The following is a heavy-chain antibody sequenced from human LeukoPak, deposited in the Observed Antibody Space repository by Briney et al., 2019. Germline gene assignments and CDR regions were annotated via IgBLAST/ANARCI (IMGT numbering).Heavy chain of an antibody. CDR3: ARVLSSNWNDYFDY. CDR1: GFTFSDYA. Sequence: PGGSLRLSCAASGFTFSDYAMHWVRQAPGKGLEYVSAISGNGGSTYYANSVKGRFTISRDNSKNTLYLQMGSLRAEDMAMYYCARVLSSNWNDYFDYWGQGTLVTVSS. J-gene: IGHJ4*02. D-gene: IGHD1-1*01. V-gene: IGHV3-64*01. CDR2: ISGNGGST.